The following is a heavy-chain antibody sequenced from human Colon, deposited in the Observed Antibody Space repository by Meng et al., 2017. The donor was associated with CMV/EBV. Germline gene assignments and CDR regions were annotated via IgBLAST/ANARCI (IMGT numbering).Heavy chain of an antibody. D-gene: IGHD5-18*01. CDR3: ARDQYTAMVKDGMDV. CDR2: IYSGGTT. CDR1: GFTVSTNY. V-gene: IGHV3-66*01. J-gene: IGHJ6*02. Sequence: GGSLRLSCAASGFTVSTNYMIWVRQAPGKGLEWVAVIYSGGTTYYADSLKGRFTISRDDARNSLFLQMNSLSVEDTAVYYCARDQYTAMVKDGMDVWGQGTTVTVSS.